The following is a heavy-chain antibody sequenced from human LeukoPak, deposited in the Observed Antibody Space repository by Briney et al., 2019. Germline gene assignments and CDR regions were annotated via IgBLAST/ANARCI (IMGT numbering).Heavy chain of an antibody. V-gene: IGHV3-30*02. J-gene: IGHJ6*03. D-gene: IGHD1-26*01. CDR3: AKNRGAGSHYYYHMNV. Sequence: PGGSLRLSCAASGFTFSSYGMHWVRQAPGKGLEGVAFIRYDGSNKYYADSVKGRFTISRDNSKNTLYLQLNSLRVEDTAVYYCAKNRGAGSHYYYHMNVWGKGTTVTVSS. CDR2: IRYDGSNK. CDR1: GFTFSSYG.